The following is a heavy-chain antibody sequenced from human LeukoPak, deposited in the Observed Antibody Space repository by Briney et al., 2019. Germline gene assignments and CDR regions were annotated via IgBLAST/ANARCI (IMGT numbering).Heavy chain of an antibody. J-gene: IGHJ4*02. D-gene: IGHD4-11*01. Sequence: GSLRLSCAASGFTFSSYSMNWVRQAPGKGLEWIGYIYYSGSTNYNPSLKSRVTISVDTSKNQFSLNLNSVTAADTAVYYCARTDSHYLSFDYWGQGTLVTVSS. CDR2: IYYSGST. V-gene: IGHV4-59*01. CDR3: ARTDSHYLSFDY. CDR1: GFTFSSYS.